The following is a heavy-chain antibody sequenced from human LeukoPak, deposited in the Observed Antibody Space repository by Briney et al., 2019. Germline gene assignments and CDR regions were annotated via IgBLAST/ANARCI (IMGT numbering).Heavy chain of an antibody. CDR1: GFTFSSYA. CDR3: ARAPSPTYGLFDY. CDR2: ISYDGSNK. D-gene: IGHD3-10*01. V-gene: IGHV3-30-3*01. J-gene: IGHJ4*02. Sequence: GGSLRLSCAASGFTFSSYAMSWVRQAPGKGLEWVAVISYDGSNKYYADSVKGRFTISRDNSKNTLYLQMNSLRAEDTAVYYCARAPSPTYGLFDYWGQGTLVTVSS.